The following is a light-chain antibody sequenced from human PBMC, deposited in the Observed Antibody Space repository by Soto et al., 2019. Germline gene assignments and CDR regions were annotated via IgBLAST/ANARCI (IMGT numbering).Light chain of an antibody. V-gene: IGKV3-11*01. CDR2: DAS. J-gene: IGKJ4*01. CDR1: QSISDY. Sequence: EVVLTHSPATLSLSPGEGAALSCRSSQSISDYLAWYQQKPGQPPRLLIYDASKRAPGIPRRFSGRGSGTDFTLTISSLEAEDFAVYFCQHRLNWPLTFGGGTKVEI. CDR3: QHRLNWPLT.